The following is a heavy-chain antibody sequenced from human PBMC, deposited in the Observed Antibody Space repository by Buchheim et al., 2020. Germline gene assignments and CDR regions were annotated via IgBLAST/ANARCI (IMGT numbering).Heavy chain of an antibody. V-gene: IGHV4-34*01. CDR1: GGSFSGYY. Sequence: QVQPQQRGAGLLKPSETLSLTCAVDGGSFSGYYWTWMRQIPGKGLEWIGEINHRGVTQYNPSLKSRVTISADTPKNEVSLKLSSVTAADTAVYYCADGGWSFDYWGQGTL. CDR3: ADGGWSFDY. CDR2: INHRGVT. D-gene: IGHD3-16*01. J-gene: IGHJ4*02.